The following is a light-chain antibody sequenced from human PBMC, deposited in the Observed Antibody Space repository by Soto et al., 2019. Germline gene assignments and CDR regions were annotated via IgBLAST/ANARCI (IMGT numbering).Light chain of an antibody. Sequence: DIQMTQSPSFVSASVGDRVTITCRASQAISFWLAWYQQKPGKAPRLLIYGASRLQSGVPSRFSGSGSATEFTLIINSLQPEDFATYYCQQGNSFLFGGGTKVEIK. CDR3: QQGNSFL. CDR2: GAS. V-gene: IGKV1D-12*01. CDR1: QAISFW. J-gene: IGKJ4*01.